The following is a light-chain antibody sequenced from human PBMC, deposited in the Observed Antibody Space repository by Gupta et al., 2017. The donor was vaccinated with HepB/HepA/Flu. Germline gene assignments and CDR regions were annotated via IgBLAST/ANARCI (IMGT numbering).Light chain of an antibody. CDR2: DAS. V-gene: IGKV1-33*01. Sequence: IQITQSPSSLSASVGDRVTITCQASQDISNYLNWYQQKPGKAPKLLIYDASNLETGVPSRFSGSGSGTDFTFTISSLQPEDIATYYCQQYDNLLLLTFGPGTKVDIK. CDR1: QDISNY. CDR3: QQYDNLLLLT. J-gene: IGKJ3*01.